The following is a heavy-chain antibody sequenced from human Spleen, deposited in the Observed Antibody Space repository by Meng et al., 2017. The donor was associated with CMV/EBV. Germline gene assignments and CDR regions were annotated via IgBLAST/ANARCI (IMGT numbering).Heavy chain of an antibody. Sequence: KVSCKASGGRFSTYTIAWVRQAPGQGLEWMGGIIPMFGSEKYAQKFQGRVTITTDESTSTAYMELSSLKSEDTAVYYCARGRGWFDPWGQGTLVTVSS. D-gene: IGHD3-10*01. V-gene: IGHV1-69*05. CDR3: ARGRGWFDP. J-gene: IGHJ5*02. CDR2: IIPMFGSE. CDR1: GGRFSTYT.